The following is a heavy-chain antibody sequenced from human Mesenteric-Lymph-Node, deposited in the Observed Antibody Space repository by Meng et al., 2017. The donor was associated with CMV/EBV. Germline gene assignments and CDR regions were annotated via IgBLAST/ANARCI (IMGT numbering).Heavy chain of an antibody. V-gene: IGHV4-4*02. Sequence: SETLSLTCAVSGGSISSSNWWSWVRQPPGKGLEWIGEIYHSGSTNYNPSLKSRVTISVDKSKNQFSLKLSSVTAADTAVYYCARVRLYDFWSGYRGKYYYGMDVWGQGTTVTVSS. CDR1: GGSISSSNW. CDR2: IYHSGST. J-gene: IGHJ6*02. D-gene: IGHD3-3*01. CDR3: ARVRLYDFWSGYRGKYYYGMDV.